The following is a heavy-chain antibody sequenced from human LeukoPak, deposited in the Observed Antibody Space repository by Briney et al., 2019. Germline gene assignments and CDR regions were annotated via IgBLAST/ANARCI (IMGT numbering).Heavy chain of an antibody. CDR3: ARWTYASDGSGY. J-gene: IGHJ4*02. Sequence: PGGSLRLSCAASGFTFSSYWMDWVRQAPGKGLVWVSRIKTDGSSTSYADSVKGRFTISRDNAKNTLYLQMNSLRAEDTAVYYCARWTYASDGSGYWGQGTLVTVSS. CDR1: GFTFSSYW. D-gene: IGHD3-16*01. V-gene: IGHV3-74*01. CDR2: IKTDGSST.